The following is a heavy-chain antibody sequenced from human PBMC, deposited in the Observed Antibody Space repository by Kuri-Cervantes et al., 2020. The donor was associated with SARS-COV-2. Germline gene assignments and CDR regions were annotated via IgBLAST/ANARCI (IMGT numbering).Heavy chain of an antibody. Sequence: GGSLRLSCAASEFTFGSYSMSWVRQAPGKGLEWVSAISGSGGSTYYADSVKGRFTISRDNSKNTLYLQMNSLRAEDTAVHYCARATYYYDSSGYNWFDPWGQGTLVTVSS. CDR2: ISGSGGST. CDR1: EFTFGSYS. CDR3: ARATYYYDSSGYNWFDP. J-gene: IGHJ5*02. D-gene: IGHD3-22*01. V-gene: IGHV3-23*01.